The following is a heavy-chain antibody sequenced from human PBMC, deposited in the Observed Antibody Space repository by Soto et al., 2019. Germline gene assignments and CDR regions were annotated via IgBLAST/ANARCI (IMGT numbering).Heavy chain of an antibody. J-gene: IGHJ4*02. CDR3: AKGVGGGFFDY. CDR2: ISYDESGR. Sequence: QVQLVESGGNVVQPGRSLRLSCAASGFSFSSYGMHWVRQAPGKGLEWVAVISYDESGRYYADSVKGRFTISRDNSKNYFEPQMDRLGAEDQGVYYCAKGVGGGFFDYWGQGTLVTVSS. V-gene: IGHV3-30*18. CDR1: GFSFSSYG. D-gene: IGHD3-16*01.